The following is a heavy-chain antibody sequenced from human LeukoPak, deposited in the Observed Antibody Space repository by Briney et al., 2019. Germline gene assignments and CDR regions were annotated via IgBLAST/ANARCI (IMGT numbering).Heavy chain of an antibody. V-gene: IGHV4-34*01. D-gene: IGHD6-19*01. CDR1: GGSFSGYY. Sequence: SETLSLTCAVYGGSFSGYYWSWIRQPPGKGLEWTGSIDHSGSTYYNPSLKGRITISVDTSKNQFSLKLSSVTAADTAVYYCARDSALAQAVMFDYWGQGTLVTVSS. CDR3: ARDSALAQAVMFDY. J-gene: IGHJ4*02. CDR2: IDHSGST.